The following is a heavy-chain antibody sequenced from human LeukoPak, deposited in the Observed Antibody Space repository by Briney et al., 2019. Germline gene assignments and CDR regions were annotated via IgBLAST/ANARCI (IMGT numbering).Heavy chain of an antibody. J-gene: IGHJ4*02. CDR2: ISSSSSAI. CDR3: ASNSMVRGKGTDY. V-gene: IGHV3-48*04. CDR1: GFAFSSYS. Sequence: TGGSLRLSCAASGFAFSSYSMNWVCQAPGKGLEWVSYISSSSSAIYYADSVKGRFTISRDNAKNSLYLQMNSLRAVDTAVYYCASNSMVRGKGTDYWGQGTLVTVSS. D-gene: IGHD3-10*01.